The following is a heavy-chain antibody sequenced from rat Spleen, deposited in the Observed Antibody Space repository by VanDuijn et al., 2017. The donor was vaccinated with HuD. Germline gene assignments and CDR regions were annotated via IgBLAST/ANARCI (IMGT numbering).Heavy chain of an antibody. CDR3: ARRHYGYTDYFDY. CDR2: ISPSGGGT. Sequence: EVQLVESGGGLVQPGRSLKLSCAASGFTFSNYGMAWVRQIPAKGLEWVASISPSGGGTWYRDSVKGRFTVSRDNADSTLSLQMDSLRSEDTATYYCARRHYGYTDYFDYWGQGVMVTVSS. V-gene: IGHV5S13*01. CDR1: GFTFSNYG. D-gene: IGHD1-9*01. J-gene: IGHJ2*01.